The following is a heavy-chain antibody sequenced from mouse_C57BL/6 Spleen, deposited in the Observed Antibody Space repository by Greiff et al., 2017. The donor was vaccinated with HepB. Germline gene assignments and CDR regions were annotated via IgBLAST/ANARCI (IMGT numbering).Heavy chain of an antibody. CDR3: ASDYSWYFDV. CDR2: ISYDGSN. V-gene: IGHV3-6*01. J-gene: IGHJ1*03. CDR1: GYSITSGYY. Sequence: EVHLVESGPGLVKPSQSLSLTCSVTGYSITSGYYWNWIRQFPGNKLEWMGYISYDGSNNYNPSLKNRISITRDTSKNQFFLKLNSVTTEDTATYYCASDYSWYFDVWGTGTTVTVSS. D-gene: IGHD2-12*01.